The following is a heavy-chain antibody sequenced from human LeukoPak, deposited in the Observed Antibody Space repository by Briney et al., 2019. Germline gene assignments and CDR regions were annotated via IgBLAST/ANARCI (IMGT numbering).Heavy chain of an antibody. CDR1: GGSFSGYY. D-gene: IGHD3-10*01. J-gene: IGHJ4*02. V-gene: IGHV4-34*01. CDR2: ISHSGST. Sequence: SETLSLTCAVYGGSFSGYYWSWIRQPPGKGLERIGEISHSGSTNYNPSLKSRVTISVDTSKNQFSLKLSSVTAADTAVYYCARVRHGRGFGPIDYWGQGTLVTVSS. CDR3: ARVRHGRGFGPIDY.